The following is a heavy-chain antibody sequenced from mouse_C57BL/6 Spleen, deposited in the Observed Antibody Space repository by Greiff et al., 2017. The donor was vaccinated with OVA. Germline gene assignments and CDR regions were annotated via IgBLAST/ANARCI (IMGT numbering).Heavy chain of an antibody. D-gene: IGHD3-3*01. CDR1: GYTFTDYE. V-gene: IGHV1-15*01. CDR2: IDPETGGT. CDR3: TRGCDY. J-gene: IGHJ2*01. Sequence: VKLQESGAELVRPGASVTLSCKASGYTFTDYEMHWVKQTPVHGLEWIGAIDPETGGTAYNQKFKGKAILTADKSSSTAYMELRSLTSEDSAVYYCTRGCDYWGQGTTLTVSS.